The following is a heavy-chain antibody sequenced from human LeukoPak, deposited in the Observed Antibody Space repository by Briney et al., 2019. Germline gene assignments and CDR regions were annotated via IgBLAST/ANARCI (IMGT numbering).Heavy chain of an antibody. CDR1: GGSFSGYY. D-gene: IGHD6-19*01. V-gene: IGHV4-34*01. J-gene: IGHJ4*02. CDR2: INHSGST. Sequence: SETLSLTCAVYGGSFSGYYWSWIRQPPGKGLEWIGEINHSGSTNYNPSLKSRVTISVDTSKNQFSLKLSSVTAADTAVYYCARTSGPANYWGQGSLVTVSS. CDR3: ARTSGPANY.